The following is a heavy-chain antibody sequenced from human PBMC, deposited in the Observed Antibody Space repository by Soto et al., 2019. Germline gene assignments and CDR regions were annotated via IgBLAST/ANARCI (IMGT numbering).Heavy chain of an antibody. CDR1: GDSISGFY. CDR3: ARLGGGSGSYIGQRVNDFDY. V-gene: IGHV4-59*01. Sequence: SETLSLTCTVSGDSISGFYWSWIRQPPGKGLEWIGYIYYSGSTNYNPSLKSRVTIFIDTSKNQFSLKLSSVTAADTAVYYCARLGGGSGSYIGQRVNDFDYWGQGIRVT. J-gene: IGHJ4*02. CDR2: IYYSGST. D-gene: IGHD3-10*01.